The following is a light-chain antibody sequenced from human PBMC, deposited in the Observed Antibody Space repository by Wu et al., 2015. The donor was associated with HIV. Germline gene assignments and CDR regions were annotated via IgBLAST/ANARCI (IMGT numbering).Light chain of an antibody. CDR3: QQYTHWPPLT. CDR1: QTVNRN. CDR2: DVD. Sequence: ILMTQSPATLSVSPGERATLSCRASQTVNRNLAWYQQRPGQAPRLLIYDVDIRATGISARFTGSGFGTDFTLTSSGLRSDDVAIYYCQQYTHWPPLTFGGGTRVEIK. V-gene: IGKV3-15*01. J-gene: IGKJ4*01.